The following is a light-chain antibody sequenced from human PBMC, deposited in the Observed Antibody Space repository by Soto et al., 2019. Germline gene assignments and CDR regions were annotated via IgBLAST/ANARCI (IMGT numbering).Light chain of an antibody. CDR2: EVS. CDR3: CSYTSSTNYV. V-gene: IGLV2-14*01. Sequence: QSALTQPASVSGSPGQSFTISCTGTSSDVSIYNYVSWYQQHPGKAPKLMIYEVSNRPSGVSNRFSGAKSGNTASLTISGLQVEDEADYYCCSYTSSTNYVFGAGTKLTVL. CDR1: SSDVSIYNY. J-gene: IGLJ1*01.